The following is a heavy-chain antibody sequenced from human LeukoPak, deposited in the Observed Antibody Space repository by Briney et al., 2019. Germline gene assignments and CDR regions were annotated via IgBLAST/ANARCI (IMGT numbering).Heavy chain of an antibody. V-gene: IGHV3-23*01. Sequence: GGSLRLSCAASGFTFSSYAMSWVRQTPGKGLEWVSAISGSGGNTFYGDSVKGRFTISRDNSKNTLYLQTTSLGAEDTAVYYCAKDGQWLVNNCFDTWGQGTLVTVSS. CDR1: GFTFSSYA. D-gene: IGHD6-19*01. CDR3: AKDGQWLVNNCFDT. J-gene: IGHJ5*02. CDR2: ISGSGGNT.